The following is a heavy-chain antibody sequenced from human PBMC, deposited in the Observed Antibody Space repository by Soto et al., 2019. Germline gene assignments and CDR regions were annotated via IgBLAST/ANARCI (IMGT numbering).Heavy chain of an antibody. Sequence: TCAVSGSSMSGFYWGWVRQPPGKGLEWIGSIFHSGNSYYNPSLKSRVILSVDTSKNQFSLNLTAAIAADTAVYYCAREDDGMDVWGQGTPVTVSS. V-gene: IGHV4-38-2*02. CDR3: AREDDGMDV. J-gene: IGHJ6*02. CDR1: GSSMSGFY. CDR2: IFHSGNS.